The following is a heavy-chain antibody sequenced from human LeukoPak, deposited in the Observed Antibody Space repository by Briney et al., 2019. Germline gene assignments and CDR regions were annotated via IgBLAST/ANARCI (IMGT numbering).Heavy chain of an antibody. V-gene: IGHV4-59*01. Sequence: SETLSLTCTVSGGSISSYYWSWIRRPAGKGLEWSGYFDYSGSTNYNPSLKSRVTISVDTSKNQFSLKLSSVTAADTAVYYCARDPAPICSGGSCYRLNWFDPWGQGTLVTVSS. D-gene: IGHD2-15*01. CDR2: FDYSGST. CDR3: ARDPAPICSGGSCYRLNWFDP. J-gene: IGHJ5*02. CDR1: GGSISSYY.